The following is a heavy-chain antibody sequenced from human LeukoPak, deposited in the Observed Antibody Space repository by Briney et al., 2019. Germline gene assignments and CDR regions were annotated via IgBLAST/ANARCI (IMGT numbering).Heavy chain of an antibody. CDR3: VTDGDLDGLWY. D-gene: IGHD3-10*01. CDR1: GIIFSNAW. Sequence: GGSLRLSCAASGIIFSNAWMSWVRQAPGKGLEWVASIKRKTDGETPDYAAPVKRRFTISRDDSKDTLYLQMNSLKIEDTAVYYCVTDGDLDGLWYWGQGTLVTVSS. V-gene: IGHV3-15*01. J-gene: IGHJ4*02. CDR2: IKRKTDGETP.